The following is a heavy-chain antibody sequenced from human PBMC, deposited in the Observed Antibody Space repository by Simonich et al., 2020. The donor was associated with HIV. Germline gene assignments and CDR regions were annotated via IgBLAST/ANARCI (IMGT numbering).Heavy chain of an antibody. D-gene: IGHD1-26*01. CDR3: ARAGRGSGSSFYWYFDL. J-gene: IGHJ2*01. V-gene: IGHV4-34*01. Sequence: QVQLHQWGAGLLKSSETLSLTCAVYGGSFSGYYWNWIRQPPGKGLEWIGEINHRGSTNYNPSLTSRVTIAVDTSKNQFSLKLSSVTAADTAVYYCARAGRGSGSSFYWYFDLWGRGTLVTVSS. CDR2: INHRGST. CDR1: GGSFSGYY.